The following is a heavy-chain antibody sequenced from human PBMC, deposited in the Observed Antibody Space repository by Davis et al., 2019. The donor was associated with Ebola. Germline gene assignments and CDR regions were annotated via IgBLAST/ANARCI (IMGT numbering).Heavy chain of an antibody. V-gene: IGHV1-18*01. J-gene: IGHJ6*02. CDR1: GYTFTSYG. D-gene: IGHD3-16*01. CDR2: INPNSGGT. Sequence: ASVKVSCKASGYTFTSYGISWVRQAPGQGLEWMGWINPNSGGTNYAQKFQGRVTMTTDTSTSTAYMELRSLRSDDTAVYYCAAPRGSTEYGMDVWGQGTTVTVSS. CDR3: AAPRGSTEYGMDV.